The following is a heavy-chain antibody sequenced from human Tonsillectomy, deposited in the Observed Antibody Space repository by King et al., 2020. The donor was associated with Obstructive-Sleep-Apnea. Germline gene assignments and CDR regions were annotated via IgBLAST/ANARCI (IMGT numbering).Heavy chain of an antibody. CDR3: AKTFKAGYCSGGSCSPKDV. J-gene: IGHJ6*02. Sequence: QLVQSGAEVKKPGASVKVSCKASGYSFTGYYIHWVRQAPGEGLEWVGWINPNSGGTNYAQKFQGRVTMTRETSISTAYMELSRLRSDATAVYYCAKTFKAGYCSGGSCSPKDVWGQGTTVTVSS. D-gene: IGHD2-15*01. CDR2: INPNSGGT. CDR1: GYSFTGYY. V-gene: IGHV1-2*02.